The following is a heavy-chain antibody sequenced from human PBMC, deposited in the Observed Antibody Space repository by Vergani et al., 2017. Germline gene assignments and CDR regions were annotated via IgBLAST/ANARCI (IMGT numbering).Heavy chain of an antibody. CDR3: ARVGLGHQAARPTSTHYYYYYYMDV. J-gene: IGHJ6*03. V-gene: IGHV4-31*03. CDR2: IYYSGST. CDR1: GGSISSGGYY. Sequence: QVQLQESGPGLVKPSQTLSLTCTVSGGSISSGGYYCSWIRQHPGKGLEWIGYIYYSGSTNYNPSLKSRVTISVDTSKNQFSLKLSSVTAADTAVYYCARVGLGHQAARPTSTHYYYYYYMDVWGKGTTVTVSS. D-gene: IGHD6-6*01.